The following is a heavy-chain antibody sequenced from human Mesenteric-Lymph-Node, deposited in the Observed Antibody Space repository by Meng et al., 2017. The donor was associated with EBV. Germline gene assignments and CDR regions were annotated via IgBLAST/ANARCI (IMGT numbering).Heavy chain of an antibody. CDR1: GGPSSSSNW. CDR3: ARVSLIWGGATL. J-gene: IGHJ4*02. V-gene: IGHV4-4*02. Sequence: VRLAVSGPGLVKPSGPLFLTCAVSGGPSSSSNWWSWVRQPPGKGLEWIGEIYHSGSTNYNPSLKSRVTISVDTSKNQFSLKLSSVTAADTAVYYCARVSLIWGGATLWGQGTLVTVSS. D-gene: IGHD3-16*01. CDR2: IYHSGST.